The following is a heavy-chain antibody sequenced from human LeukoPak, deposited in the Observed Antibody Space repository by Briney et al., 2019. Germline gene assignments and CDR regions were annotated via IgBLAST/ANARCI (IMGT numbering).Heavy chain of an antibody. CDR3: TTARGDYYFFFYYYYYMDV. CDR1: GFTFSSYN. J-gene: IGHJ6*03. Sequence: GGFLRLSCAASGFTFSSYNMNWVRPAPGKGLEWVGRIKSKTDGGTTDYAAPVKGRFTISRDDSKNTLYLQMNSLKTEDTAVYYCTTARGDYYFFFYYYYYMDVWGKGTTVTVSS. V-gene: IGHV3-15*01. D-gene: IGHD2-21*02. CDR2: IKSKTDGGTT.